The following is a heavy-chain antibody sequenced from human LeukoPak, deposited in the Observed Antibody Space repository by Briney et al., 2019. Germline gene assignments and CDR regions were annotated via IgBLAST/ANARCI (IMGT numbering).Heavy chain of an antibody. D-gene: IGHD6-19*01. CDR1: GDSVSSKNGA. CDR3: ARDFGTTGWHTFDY. V-gene: IGHV6-1*01. Sequence: SQTLSLTCAVSGDSVSSKNGAWNWIRQSPSRGLEWLGRTYYGSKWYNDYAESMEGRMTISQDTSKNQYSLHLNSVTPDDTAVYYCARDFGTTGWHTFDYWGQGTLVTVSS. CDR2: TYYGSKWYN. J-gene: IGHJ4*02.